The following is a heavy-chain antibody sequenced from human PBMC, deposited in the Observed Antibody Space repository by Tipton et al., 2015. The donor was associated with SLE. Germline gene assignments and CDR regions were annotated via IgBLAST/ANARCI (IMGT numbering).Heavy chain of an antibody. D-gene: IGHD4/OR15-4a*01. J-gene: IGHJ2*01. V-gene: IGHV1-2*06. CDR1: GYIFTDYY. CDR2: VNPNSGGA. CDR3: ARGAKRAVAGYFDL. Sequence: QSGPEVKKPGASVKVSCKASGYIFTDYYMHWVRQAPGQGPEWMGRVNPNSGGADYAQKFQGRVTMTRDTSIGAAYMELSSLRYDDTAVYYGARGAKRAVAGYFDLWGRGTLVTVSS.